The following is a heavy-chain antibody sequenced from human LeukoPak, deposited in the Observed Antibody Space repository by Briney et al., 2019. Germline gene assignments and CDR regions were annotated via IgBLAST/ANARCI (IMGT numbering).Heavy chain of an antibody. V-gene: IGHV1-69*01. J-gene: IGHJ6*03. Sequence: GASVKVSCKASGGTFSSYAISWVRQAPGQGLEWMGGIIPIFGTANYAQKFQGRVTITADESTSTAYMELSSLRAEDTAVYYCARDVVVPAAIGYCYYYMDVWGKGTTVTVSS. CDR2: IIPIFGTA. CDR1: GGTFSSYA. D-gene: IGHD2-2*01. CDR3: ARDVVVPAAIGYCYYYMDV.